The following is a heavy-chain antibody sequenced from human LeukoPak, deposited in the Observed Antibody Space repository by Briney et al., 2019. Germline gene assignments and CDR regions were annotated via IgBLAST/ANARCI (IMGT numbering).Heavy chain of an antibody. CDR1: GGSISSYY. CDR2: IYYSGST. J-gene: IGHJ2*01. Sequence: SETLSLTCTVSGGSISSYYWSWIRQPPGKGLEWIGYIYYSGSTNYNPSLKSRVTISVDTSKYQFSLKLSSVTAADTAVYYCARDRSGFVWYFDLWGRGTLVTVSS. V-gene: IGHV4-59*01. D-gene: IGHD5-12*01. CDR3: ARDRSGFVWYFDL.